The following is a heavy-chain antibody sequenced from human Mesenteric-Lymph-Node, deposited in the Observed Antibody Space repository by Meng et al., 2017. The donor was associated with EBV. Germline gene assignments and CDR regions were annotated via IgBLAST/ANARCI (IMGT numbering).Heavy chain of an antibody. CDR2: IIPLLSTT. CDR3: ASIHGWVIS. Sequence: VQLGEGWAEVKRPGSTVRVACKCAVGTFNGFAILWVRLAPVQGLEWMAGIIPLLSTTNYAQNCQGRITNTADASTNIAYMRVSSLRSDDTYLYYGASIHGWVISWGQGTLVTVSS. D-gene: IGHD6-19*01. CDR1: VGTFNGFA. V-gene: IGHV1-69*01. J-gene: IGHJ5*02.